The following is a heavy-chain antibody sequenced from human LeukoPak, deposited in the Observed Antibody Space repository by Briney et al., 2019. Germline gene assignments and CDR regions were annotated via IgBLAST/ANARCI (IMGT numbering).Heavy chain of an antibody. V-gene: IGHV3-30*03. CDR1: GFTFSSYG. D-gene: IGHD3-16*01. J-gene: IGHJ4*02. CDR3: AREFEATGFWAFDY. Sequence: GGSLRLSCAASGFTFSSYGMHWVRQAPGKGLEWVAVISYDGSNKYYADSVKGRFTISRDNRKNTLYLQMNSLRAEDTAVYYCAREFEATGFWAFDYWGQGTLLTVSS. CDR2: ISYDGSNK.